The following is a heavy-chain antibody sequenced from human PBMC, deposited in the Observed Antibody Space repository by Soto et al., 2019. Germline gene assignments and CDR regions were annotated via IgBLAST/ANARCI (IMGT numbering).Heavy chain of an antibody. CDR3: VRSYDFSSGYFPSRYHDGLDV. CDR2: IYYSGST. Sequence: PSETLSLTCTVSGASINSGDSYWSWIRQPPGKGLEWIGYIYYSGSTYYNPSLKSRVSISVDTSKNHFSLRLSSVTAADTAVFYCVRSYDFSSGYFPSRYHDGLDVWGPGIAVTVSS. D-gene: IGHD3-3*01. J-gene: IGHJ6*02. V-gene: IGHV4-30-4*01. CDR1: GASINSGDSY.